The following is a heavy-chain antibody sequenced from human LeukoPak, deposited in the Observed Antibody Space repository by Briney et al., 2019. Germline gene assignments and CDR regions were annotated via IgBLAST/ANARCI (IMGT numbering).Heavy chain of an antibody. CDR2: IRNDDGSNK. CDR3: AKDEAQYFQH. J-gene: IGHJ1*01. CDR1: GFTFSNYG. V-gene: IGHV3-30*02. Sequence: GGSLRLSCAASGFTFSNYGMHWVRQAPGKGLEWVAFIRNDDGSNKYYADFVKGRFTISRHNSKNTVHLQMNSLRVEDTAVYYCAKDEAQYFQHWGQGTLVTVSA.